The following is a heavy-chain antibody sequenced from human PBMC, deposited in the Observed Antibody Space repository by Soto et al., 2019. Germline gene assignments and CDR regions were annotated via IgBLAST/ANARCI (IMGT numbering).Heavy chain of an antibody. V-gene: IGHV4-4*02. D-gene: IGHD6-19*01. Sequence: PSETLSLTCTVSGASISDDKWWSWVRQSPGKGLEWIGEIHHSRGTNYNPSLKSRVTISVDKCTNQFSLKFNSVTAADTAVYYCANNGWYCVEYWGQGMLVTVPQ. CDR3: ANNGWYCVEY. J-gene: IGHJ4*02. CDR1: GASISDDKW. CDR2: IHHSRGT.